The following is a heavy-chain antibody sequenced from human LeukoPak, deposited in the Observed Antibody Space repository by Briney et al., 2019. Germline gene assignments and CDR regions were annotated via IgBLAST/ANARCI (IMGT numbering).Heavy chain of an antibody. V-gene: IGHV3-23*01. D-gene: IGHD3-22*01. CDR3: AISAYYYDTSGYYSVSYDC. Sequence: GGSLRLSCAASGFTFSSYAMSWVRQAPGKGLEWVSAISGSGGSTYYADSVKGRFTISRDNSKNTLYLQMNSLRAEDTAVYYCAISAYYYDTSGYYSVSYDCWGQGTLVTVSS. J-gene: IGHJ4*02. CDR2: ISGSGGST. CDR1: GFTFSSYA.